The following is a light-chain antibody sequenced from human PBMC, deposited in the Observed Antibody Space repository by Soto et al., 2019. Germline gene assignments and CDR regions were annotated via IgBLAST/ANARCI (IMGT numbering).Light chain of an antibody. CDR1: QSISTW. CDR3: QPYYDFPWT. J-gene: IGKJ1*01. CDR2: KAS. V-gene: IGKV1-5*03. Sequence: DIRLTQSPSTLSASVGDRVTITCRASQSISTWLAWYQQRPGKAPNLLIYKASSLQSGVPSRFSGSGSGTEFTLTISSLQPDDFATYYCQPYYDFPWTFGQGTKVEVK.